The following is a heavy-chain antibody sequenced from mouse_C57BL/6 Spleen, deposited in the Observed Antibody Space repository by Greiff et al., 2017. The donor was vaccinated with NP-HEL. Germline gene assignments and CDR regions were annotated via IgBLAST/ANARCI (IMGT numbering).Heavy chain of an antibody. D-gene: IGHD1-1*01. Sequence: EVQLQQSGPELVKPGASVKMSCKASGYTFTDYNMHWVKQSHGKSLEWIGYINPNNGGTSYNQKFKGKATLTVNKSSSTAYMELRSLTSEDSAVYYCARSDYYGSKGDDWGQGTTLTVSS. CDR3: ARSDYYGSKGDD. V-gene: IGHV1-22*01. CDR1: GYTFTDYN. J-gene: IGHJ2*01. CDR2: INPNNGGT.